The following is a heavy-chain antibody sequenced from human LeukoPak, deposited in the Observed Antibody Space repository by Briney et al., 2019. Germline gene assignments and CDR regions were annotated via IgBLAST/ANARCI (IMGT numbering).Heavy chain of an antibody. CDR2: VNTYNGDT. CDR1: GYTFGSYS. J-gene: IGHJ4*02. V-gene: IGHV1-18*01. Sequence: ASVKVSCKASGYTFGSYSINWVRQAPGQGLAWLGWVNTYNGDTKYTQKFQGRVSLTTDSSASTAYMQLTNLKSDDTRIYYCARGRAAADDFDLWGQGTPVTVSS. CDR3: ARGRAAADDFDL. D-gene: IGHD6-13*01.